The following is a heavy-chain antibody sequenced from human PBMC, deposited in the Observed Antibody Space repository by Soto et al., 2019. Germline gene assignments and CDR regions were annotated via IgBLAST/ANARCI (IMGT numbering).Heavy chain of an antibody. CDR3: PRVVGSMSMRDPSDV. V-gene: IGHV1-46*03. Sequence: ASVKGSCKAPGNTFTRDYMHWGRQAPGQGLEWMGIINPSGGSTSYAQKFQGRVTMTSDTSTSTVYMELRNLRSEDTAVYYCPRVVGSMSMRDPSDVWGQGTMVTVSS. CDR2: INPSGGST. CDR1: GNTFTRDY. D-gene: IGHD2-15*01. J-gene: IGHJ3*01.